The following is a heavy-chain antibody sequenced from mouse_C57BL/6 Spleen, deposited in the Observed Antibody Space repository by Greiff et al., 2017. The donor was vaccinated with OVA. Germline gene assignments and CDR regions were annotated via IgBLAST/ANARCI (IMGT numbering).Heavy chain of an antibody. J-gene: IGHJ3*01. Sequence: EVKLQQSGAELVRPGASVKLSCTASGFNIKDDYMHWVKQRPEQGLEWIGWIDPENGDTEYASKFQGKATITADTSSNTAYLQLSSLTSEDTAVYYCTTGDLITTVVATPFAYWGQGTLVTVSA. CDR2: IDPENGDT. CDR1: GFNIKDDY. V-gene: IGHV14-4*01. D-gene: IGHD1-1*01. CDR3: TTGDLITTVVATPFAY.